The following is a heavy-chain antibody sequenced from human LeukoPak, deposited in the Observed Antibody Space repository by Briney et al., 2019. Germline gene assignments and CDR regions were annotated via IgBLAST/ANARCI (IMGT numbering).Heavy chain of an antibody. CDR1: GGSISSGGYY. D-gene: IGHD2-15*01. CDR3: ARSHCSGGSCYRPLDY. J-gene: IGHJ4*02. V-gene: IGHV4-31*03. CDR2: IYYSGST. Sequence: SETLSLTCTVSGGSISSGGYYWSWIRQHPGKGLEWSGYIYYSGSTYYNPSLKSRVTISVDTSKNQFSLKLSSVTAADTAVYYCARSHCSGGSCYRPLDYWGQGTLVTVSS.